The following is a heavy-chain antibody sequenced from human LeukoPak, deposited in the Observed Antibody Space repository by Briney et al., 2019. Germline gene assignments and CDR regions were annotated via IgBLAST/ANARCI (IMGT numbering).Heavy chain of an antibody. D-gene: IGHD3-10*02. Sequence: GGSLRLSCEASGFTFTTYSMTWVRQAPGKGLEWVSIISSGSSAIFSADALKGRFTISRDNAKNSLYLQMNSLRAEDTAVYYCAELGITMIGGVWGKGTTVTISS. CDR2: ISSGSSAI. V-gene: IGHV3-21*01. J-gene: IGHJ6*04. CDR3: AELGITMIGGV. CDR1: GFTFTTYS.